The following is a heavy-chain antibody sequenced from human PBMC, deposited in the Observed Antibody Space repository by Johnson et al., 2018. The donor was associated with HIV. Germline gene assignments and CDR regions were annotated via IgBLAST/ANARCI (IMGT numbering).Heavy chain of an antibody. CDR2: IRSSGKSA. Sequence: VQLVESGGGVVQPGRSLRLSCAASEFSFSTYAMHCVRQAPGKGLEWVSYIRSSGKSANYADSVKGRFTISRDNAKNSLSLQMNSLGAEDTAIYYWAREEGSDILTRGDSFEIWGRGTMVAVSS. V-gene: IGHV3-48*04. J-gene: IGHJ3*02. D-gene: IGHD3-9*01. CDR3: AREEGSDILTRGDSFEI. CDR1: EFSFSTYA.